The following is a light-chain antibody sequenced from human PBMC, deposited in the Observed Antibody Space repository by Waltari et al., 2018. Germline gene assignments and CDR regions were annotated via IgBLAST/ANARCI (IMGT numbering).Light chain of an antibody. V-gene: IGKV3-11*01. J-gene: IGKJ1*01. Sequence: EIVLTQSPATLSLSPGDRATLSCRASQSINRDLAWYQQKPGQAPSLLIYDASDRATGIPTRFSGSGSGTDFTLTISRLEPEDFAVYYCQQRTAWPLTFGQGTKVEIK. CDR1: QSINRD. CDR2: DAS. CDR3: QQRTAWPLT.